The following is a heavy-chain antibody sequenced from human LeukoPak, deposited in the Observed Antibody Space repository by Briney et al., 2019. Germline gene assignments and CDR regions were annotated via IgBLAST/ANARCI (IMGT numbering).Heavy chain of an antibody. V-gene: IGHV3-9*01. J-gene: IGHJ4*02. CDR3: AKDTGGSGSFLYNYFDY. CDR2: ISGNSGSI. CDR1: GFTFDDYA. Sequence: GRSLRLSCAASGFTFDDYAMHWVRQAPGKGLGWGSDISGNSGSIGYAESVKGRFTISRDNAKNSLYLQMHRLRAEDTALNYCAKDTGGSGSFLYNYFDYWGQGTLVTVSS. D-gene: IGHD3-10*01.